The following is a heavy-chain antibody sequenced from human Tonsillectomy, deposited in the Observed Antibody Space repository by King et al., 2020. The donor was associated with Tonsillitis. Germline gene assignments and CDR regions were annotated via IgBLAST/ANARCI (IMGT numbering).Heavy chain of an antibody. V-gene: IGHV3-53*01. CDR2: IYSGGST. CDR1: GFTVSSNY. J-gene: IGHJ4*02. Sequence: VQLVQSGGGLIQPGGSLRLSCAASGFTVSSNYMSWVRQAPGKGLEWVSVIYSGGSTYYADSVKGRFTISRDNSKNTLYLQMNSLRAEDTAVYYCAIEVWELTAYFDYWGQGTLVTVSS. D-gene: IGHD1-26*01. CDR3: AIEVWELTAYFDY.